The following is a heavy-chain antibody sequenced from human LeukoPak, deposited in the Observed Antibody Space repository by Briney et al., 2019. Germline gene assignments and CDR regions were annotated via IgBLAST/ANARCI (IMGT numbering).Heavy chain of an antibody. CDR3: AKGPFFYYDASGYNYFDF. CDR2: IFPSGGEI. CDR1: GFTFSTFA. Sequence: GGSLRLSCAASGFTFSTFAMIWVRQPPGKGLEWVSSIFPSGGEIHYADSVRGRFTISRDNSKSTLSLQMNSLRAEDTAVYYCAKGPFFYYDASGYNYFDFWGQGTLVTVSS. V-gene: IGHV3-23*01. J-gene: IGHJ4*02. D-gene: IGHD3-22*01.